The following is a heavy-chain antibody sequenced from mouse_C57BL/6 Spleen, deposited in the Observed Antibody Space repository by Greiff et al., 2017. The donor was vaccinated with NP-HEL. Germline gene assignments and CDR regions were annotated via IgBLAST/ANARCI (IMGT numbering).Heavy chain of an antibody. CDR3: ARTGYYGSSGYWYFDV. J-gene: IGHJ1*03. D-gene: IGHD1-1*01. CDR1: GYTFTDHT. V-gene: IGHV1-78*01. Sequence: VQLQESDAELVKPGASVKISCKVSGYTFTDHTIHWMKQRPEQGLEWIGYIYPRDGSTKYNEKFKGKATLTADKSSSTAYMQLNSLTSEDSAVYFCARTGYYGSSGYWYFDVWGTGTTVTVSS. CDR2: IYPRDGST.